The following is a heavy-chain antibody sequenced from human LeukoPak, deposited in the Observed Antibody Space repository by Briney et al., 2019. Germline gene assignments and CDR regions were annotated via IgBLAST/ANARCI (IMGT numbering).Heavy chain of an antibody. Sequence: ASVKVSCKASGYTFTSYYMHWVRQAPGQGLEWMGIINPSGGSTSYAQKFQGRVTMTRDTSTSTVYMELSSLRSEDTAVYYCARAEGYIVVVPAAIEGYNWFDPWGQGTLVTVPS. CDR3: ARAEGYIVVVPAAIEGYNWFDP. D-gene: IGHD2-2*02. CDR2: INPSGGST. J-gene: IGHJ5*02. CDR1: GYTFTSYY. V-gene: IGHV1-46*01.